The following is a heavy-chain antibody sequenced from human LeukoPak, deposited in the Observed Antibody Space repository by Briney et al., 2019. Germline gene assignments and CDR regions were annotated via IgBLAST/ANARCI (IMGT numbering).Heavy chain of an antibody. Sequence: GGSLRLSCEASGFTFSSYNMNWVRQAPGKRLEWVSSVTTSSSYVFYADSVKGRFTISRDNAKNSLYLQMNSLTAEDTAVYYCARDPYSGNYGNTYYYYMDVWGKGTTVTISS. V-gene: IGHV3-21*06. D-gene: IGHD1-26*01. CDR2: VTTSSSYV. J-gene: IGHJ6*03. CDR1: GFTFSSYN. CDR3: ARDPYSGNYGNTYYYYMDV.